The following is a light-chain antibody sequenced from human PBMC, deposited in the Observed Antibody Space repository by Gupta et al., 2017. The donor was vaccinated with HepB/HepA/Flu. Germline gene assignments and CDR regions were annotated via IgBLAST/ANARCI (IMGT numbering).Light chain of an antibody. J-gene: IGKJ1*01. V-gene: IGKV1-39*01. Sequence: DIQMTPTPSSLSASVGDRVTITCRASESISSYLNWYQQKPGRAPKLLIYAASSLQSGVPPRFSGSGSGTDFTLTISSLQPEDFATYYCQQSYSTPRTFGPGTRVEIK. CDR1: ESISSY. CDR3: QQSYSTPRT. CDR2: AAS.